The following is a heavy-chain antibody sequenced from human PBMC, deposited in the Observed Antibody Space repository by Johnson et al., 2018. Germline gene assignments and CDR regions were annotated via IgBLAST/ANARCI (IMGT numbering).Heavy chain of an antibody. CDR3: ARVSLHHDSSAYYDDAFDI. J-gene: IGHJ3*02. CDR1: GGSISSSSYY. V-gene: IGHV4-39*07. Sequence: QVQLQESGPRLVKPSETLSLTCSVSGGSISSSSYYWGWIRQPPGKGLEWIGSIYYSGSTYYNPSLKSRVTISVDTSKNQFSLKLSSVTAADTAVYYFARVSLHHDSSAYYDDAFDIWGQGTMVTVSS. D-gene: IGHD3-22*01. CDR2: IYYSGST.